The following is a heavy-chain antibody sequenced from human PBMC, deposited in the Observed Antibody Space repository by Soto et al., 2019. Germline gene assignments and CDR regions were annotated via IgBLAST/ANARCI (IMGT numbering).Heavy chain of an antibody. V-gene: IGHV4-4*02. CDR3: ARIPSSGWYYFAY. CDR1: SGSISSSNW. Sequence: PSETLSLTCAVSSGSISSSNWWSWVRQPPGKGLEWIGEIYHSGSTNYNPSLKSRVTISVDTSKNQFSLKLSSVTAADTAVYYCARIPSSGWYYFAYWGQGTLVTVSS. J-gene: IGHJ4*02. D-gene: IGHD6-19*01. CDR2: IYHSGST.